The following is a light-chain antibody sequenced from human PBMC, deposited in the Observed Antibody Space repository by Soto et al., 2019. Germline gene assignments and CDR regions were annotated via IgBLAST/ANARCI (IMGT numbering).Light chain of an antibody. CDR3: QHHNSYSQT. V-gene: IGKV1-5*01. CDR2: GAS. Sequence: DIQLTQSPPTLSASVGDRVTITCRASQSIRYYLAWYQQMPGKAPKLLIYGASSLQSVVPSRFSGSGSGTEFTLTISSLQPDDFETYFCQHHNSYSQTFGQGTKVEIK. CDR1: QSIRYY. J-gene: IGKJ1*01.